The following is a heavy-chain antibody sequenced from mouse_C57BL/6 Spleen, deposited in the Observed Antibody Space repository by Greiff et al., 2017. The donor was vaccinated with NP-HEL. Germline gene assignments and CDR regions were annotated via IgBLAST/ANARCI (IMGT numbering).Heavy chain of an antibody. V-gene: IGHV3-6*01. J-gene: IGHJ2*01. D-gene: IGHD2-3*01. CDR2: ISYDGSN. CDR3: ARGWLLLYYFDY. CDR1: GYSITSGYY. Sequence: VQLQQSGPGLVKPSQSLSLTCSVTGYSITSGYYWNWIRQFPGNKLEWMGYISYDGSNNYNPSLKNRISITRDTSKNQFFLKLNSVTTEDTATYYCARGWLLLYYFDYWGQGTTLTVSS.